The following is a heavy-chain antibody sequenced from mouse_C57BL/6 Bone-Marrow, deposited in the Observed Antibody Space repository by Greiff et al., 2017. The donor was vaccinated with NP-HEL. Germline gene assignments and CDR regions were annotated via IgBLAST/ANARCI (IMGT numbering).Heavy chain of an antibody. D-gene: IGHD1-1*01. CDR3: AREGVLRYYWYFDV. Sequence: QVQLQQPGAELVRPGSSVKLSCKASGYTFTSYWMDWVKQRPGQGLEWIGNIYPSDSETHYNQKFKDKATLTVDKSSSTAYMQLSSLTSEDSAVYYCAREGVLRYYWYFDVWGTGTTVTGSS. CDR2: IYPSDSET. CDR1: GYTFTSYW. J-gene: IGHJ1*03. V-gene: IGHV1-61*01.